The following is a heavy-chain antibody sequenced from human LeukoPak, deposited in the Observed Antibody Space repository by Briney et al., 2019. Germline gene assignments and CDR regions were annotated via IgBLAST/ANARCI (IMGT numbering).Heavy chain of an antibody. CDR2: ISSSGSTI. J-gene: IGHJ3*02. D-gene: IGHD3-10*01. CDR3: ARGQTYLWFGDLLYGTGGAFDI. V-gene: IGHV3-48*03. CDR1: GFTFSSYE. Sequence: GGSLRLSCAASGFTFSSYEMNWVRQAPGKGLEWVSYISSSGSTIYYADSVKGRFTISRDNAKNSLYLQMNSLRAEDTAVYYCARGQTYLWFGDLLYGTGGAFDIWGQGTMVTVSS.